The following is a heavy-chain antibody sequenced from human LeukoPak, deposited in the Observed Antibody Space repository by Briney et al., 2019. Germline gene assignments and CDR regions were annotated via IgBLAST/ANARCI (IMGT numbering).Heavy chain of an antibody. Sequence: GGSLRFSCAASGFTFDDYAMHWVRQAPGKGLEWVSGITWNSGTIDYADSVRGRFTISRDNSKNTLYLQMNSLRAEDTAVYYCAKLREWELPDLFDYWGQGTLVTVSS. CDR1: GFTFDDYA. CDR3: AKLREWELPDLFDY. J-gene: IGHJ4*02. D-gene: IGHD1-26*01. V-gene: IGHV3-9*01. CDR2: ITWNSGTI.